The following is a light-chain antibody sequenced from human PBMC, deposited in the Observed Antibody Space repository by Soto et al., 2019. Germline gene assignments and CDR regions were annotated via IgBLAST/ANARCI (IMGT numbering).Light chain of an antibody. CDR1: NNDVGHYNY. J-gene: IGLJ2*01. Sequence: QSVLTQPASVSGSPGQSITISCTGTNNDVGHYNYVSWYQQHPGKAPKLMIYEVSNRPSGVSNRFSGSKSGNTASLTISGLQAEDEADYYCSSYTSSSTLVFGGGTKLTVL. V-gene: IGLV2-14*01. CDR2: EVS. CDR3: SSYTSSSTLV.